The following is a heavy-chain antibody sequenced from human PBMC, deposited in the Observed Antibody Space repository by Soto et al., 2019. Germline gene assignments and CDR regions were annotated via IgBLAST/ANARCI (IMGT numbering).Heavy chain of an antibody. J-gene: IGHJ3*02. D-gene: IGHD3-3*01. CDR2: ISYDGSNK. CDR3: AKSLYYDCWSGYSDAFDI. Sequence: QVQLVESGGGVVQPGRSLRLSCAASGFTFSSYGMHWVRQAPGKGLEWVAVISYDGSNKYYADSVKGRFTISRDNSKNTLYLQMNSLRAEDTAVYYFAKSLYYDCWSGYSDAFDIWGQGTMVTVSS. CDR1: GFTFSSYG. V-gene: IGHV3-30*18.